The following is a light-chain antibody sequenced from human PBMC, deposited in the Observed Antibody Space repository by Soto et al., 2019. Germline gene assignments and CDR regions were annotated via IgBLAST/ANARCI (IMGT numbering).Light chain of an antibody. J-gene: IGKJ5*01. V-gene: IGKV3-11*01. CDR2: DAS. CDR1: QSVSSY. Sequence: EIMLTQSPATLSLYTGERATLSCRASQSVSSYLAWYQQKPGQAPRLLIYDASNRATGIPARFSGSGSGTDFTLTISSLEPEDFAVYYCQQRSNWPITFGQGTRLE. CDR3: QQRSNWPIT.